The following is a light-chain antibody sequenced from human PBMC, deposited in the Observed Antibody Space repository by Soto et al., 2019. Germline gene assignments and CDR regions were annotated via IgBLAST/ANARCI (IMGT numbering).Light chain of an antibody. V-gene: IGKV3-15*01. CDR1: QSVSSN. CDR2: GAS. J-gene: IGKJ1*01. CDR3: QQYNNWPPKT. Sequence: EIVITQSPAPPSVSPGERATLFFRASQSVSSNLAWYQQKPGQAPRLLIYGASTRATGIPARFSGSGSGTEFTLTISSLQSEDFAVYYCQQYNNWPPKTFGQGTKVDIK.